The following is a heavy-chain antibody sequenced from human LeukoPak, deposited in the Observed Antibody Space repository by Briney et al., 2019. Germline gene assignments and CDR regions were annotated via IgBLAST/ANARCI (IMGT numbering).Heavy chain of an antibody. CDR1: GLNSSSYA. Sequence: GGSLRLTCAASGLNSSSYAMHWDRQAPGKGLERMAVISYDGSNKYYADSVKGRFTISRDNSKNTLYLQMNSLRAEDTAVYYCARDQNLYYSSSWYDYWGQGTLVTVSS. CDR2: ISYDGSNK. CDR3: ARDQNLYYSSSWYDY. D-gene: IGHD6-13*01. J-gene: IGHJ4*02. V-gene: IGHV3-30*01.